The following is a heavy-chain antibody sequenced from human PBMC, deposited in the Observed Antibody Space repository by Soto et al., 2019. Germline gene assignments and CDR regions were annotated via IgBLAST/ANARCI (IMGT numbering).Heavy chain of an antibody. D-gene: IGHD3-22*01. CDR3: ASYDSSGYYPLGYYGMDV. CDR1: GGTFSSYA. J-gene: IGHJ6*02. V-gene: IGHV1-69*13. CDR2: IIPIFGTA. Sequence: GASVKVSCKASGGTFSSYAISWVRQAPGQGLEWMGGIIPIFGTANYAQKFQGRVTITADESTSTAYMELSSLRSEDTAVYYCASYDSSGYYPLGYYGMDVWGQGTTVTVSS.